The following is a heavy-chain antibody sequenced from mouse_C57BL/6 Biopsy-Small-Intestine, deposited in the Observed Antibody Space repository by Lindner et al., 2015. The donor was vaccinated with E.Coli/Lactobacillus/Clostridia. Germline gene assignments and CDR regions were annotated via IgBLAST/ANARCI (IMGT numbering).Heavy chain of an antibody. CDR2: IIPIFGTP. CDR1: GGTFSTYS. Sequence: SVKVSCKTSGGTFSTYSISWVRQAPGQGLEWMGGIIPIFGTPDYAQRFQDRLTIIADASTSTAYMELSSLRSEDTAVYYCTGDQSSTTFGGNYYYRMDVWGQGTTVIVSS. J-gene: IGHJ1*01. CDR3: TGDQSSTTFGGNYYYRMDV. D-gene: IGHD1-1*01. V-gene: IGHV1-4*02.